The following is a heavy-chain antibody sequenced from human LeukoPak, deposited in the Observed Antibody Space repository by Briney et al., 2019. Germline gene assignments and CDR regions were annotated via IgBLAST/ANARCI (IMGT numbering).Heavy chain of an antibody. J-gene: IGHJ6*03. Sequence: SETLSLTCTVSGASISIISYYWGWIRQPPGKGLEWIGCIYYSGTTYYSPSLKTRVTISVDTSKNQFSLKRSSVTAADTAVYYGARHKIGYDHYYYMDVWGKGTTVTISS. V-gene: IGHV4-39*01. CDR1: GASISIISYY. CDR2: IYYSGTT. D-gene: IGHD5-12*01. CDR3: ARHKIGYDHYYYMDV.